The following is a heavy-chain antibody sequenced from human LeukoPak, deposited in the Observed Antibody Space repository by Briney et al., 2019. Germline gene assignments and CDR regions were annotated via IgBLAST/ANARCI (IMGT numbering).Heavy chain of an antibody. CDR1: GGSISSGGYY. J-gene: IGHJ4*02. Sequence: SQTLSLTCTVSGGSISSGGYYWSWIRQPPGKGLEWIGYIYHSGSTYYNPSLKSRVTISVDTSKNQFSLKLSSVTAADTAVYYCARAGQQLVPFDYWGQGTLVTVSS. D-gene: IGHD6-13*01. V-gene: IGHV4-30-2*01. CDR3: ARAGQQLVPFDY. CDR2: IYHSGST.